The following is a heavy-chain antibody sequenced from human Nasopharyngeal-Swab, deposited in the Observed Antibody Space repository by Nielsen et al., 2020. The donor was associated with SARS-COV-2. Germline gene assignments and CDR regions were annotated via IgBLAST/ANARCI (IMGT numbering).Heavy chain of an antibody. D-gene: IGHD4-17*01. CDR3: ARDDGDYVSFDY. CDR2: ISWNSGSI. V-gene: IGHV3-9*01. Sequence: GGSLRLSCAASGFTFDDYAMHWVRQAPGKGLEWVSGISWNSGSIGYADSVKGRFTISRDNAKNSLYLQMNSLRAEDTAVYYCARDDGDYVSFDYWGQGTLVTVSS. CDR1: GFTFDDYA. J-gene: IGHJ4*02.